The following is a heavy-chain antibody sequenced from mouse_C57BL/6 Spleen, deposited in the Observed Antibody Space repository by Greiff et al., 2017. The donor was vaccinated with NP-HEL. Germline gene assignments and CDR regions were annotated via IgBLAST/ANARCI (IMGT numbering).Heavy chain of an antibody. CDR1: GYAFSSYW. J-gene: IGHJ2*01. CDR3: ARGAGTEDYFDY. Sequence: QVQLQQSGAELVKPGASVKISCKASGYAFSSYWMNWVKQRPGKGLEWIGQIYPGDGDTNYNGKFKGKATLTADKSSSTAYMQLSSLTSEDSAVYFCARGAGTEDYFDYWGQGTTLTVSS. CDR2: IYPGDGDT. D-gene: IGHD3-3*01. V-gene: IGHV1-80*01.